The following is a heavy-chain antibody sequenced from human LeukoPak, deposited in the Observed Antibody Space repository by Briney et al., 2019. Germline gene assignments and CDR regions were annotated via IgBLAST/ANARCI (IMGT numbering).Heavy chain of an antibody. J-gene: IGHJ5*02. V-gene: IGHV4-61*05. CDR3: ARSFGVVIIGGDNWFDP. CDR1: GGSISSSSYY. CDR2: IYYSGST. D-gene: IGHD3-3*01. Sequence: PSETLSLTCTVSGGSISSSSYYWGWIRQPPGKGLEWIGYIYYSGSTNYNPSLKSRVTISVDTSKNQFSLKLSSVTAADTAVYYCARSFGVVIIGGDNWFDPWGQGTLVTVSS.